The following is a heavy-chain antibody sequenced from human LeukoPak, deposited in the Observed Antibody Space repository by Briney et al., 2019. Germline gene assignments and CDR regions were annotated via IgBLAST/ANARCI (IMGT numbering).Heavy chain of an antibody. CDR3: ARGLFYYGSGSHYFDF. V-gene: IGHV4-59*01. CDR2: IYYSGST. Sequence: PSETLSLTCTVSGGSISSYYWSWIRQPPGKGLEWIGYIYYSGSTNYNPSLRSRVTISVDTSKNQFSLKVSSVTAADTAVYYCARGLFYYGSGSHYFDFWGRGTLVTVSS. J-gene: IGHJ4*02. CDR1: GGSISSYY. D-gene: IGHD3-10*01.